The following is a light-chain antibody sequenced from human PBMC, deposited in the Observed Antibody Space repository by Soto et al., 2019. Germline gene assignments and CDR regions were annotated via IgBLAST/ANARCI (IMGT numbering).Light chain of an antibody. Sequence: EIVLTQSPATLSLSPGERATLSCMASQRVSSYLAWYQQKPGQAPRLLIYDASNRATGIPARFSGSGSGTDFTLTISSLEPEDFAVYYCQQRSNWPFGPGTKVDIK. V-gene: IGKV3-11*01. CDR2: DAS. J-gene: IGKJ3*01. CDR1: QRVSSY. CDR3: QQRSNWP.